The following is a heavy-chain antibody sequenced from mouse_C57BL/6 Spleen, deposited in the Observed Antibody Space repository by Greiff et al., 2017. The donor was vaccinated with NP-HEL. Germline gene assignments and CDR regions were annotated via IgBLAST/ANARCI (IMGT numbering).Heavy chain of an antibody. V-gene: IGHV5-4*01. CDR3: ARRGNYEPFDY. CDR2: ISDGGSYT. J-gene: IGHJ2*01. Sequence: EVQRVESGGGLVKPGGSLKLSCAASGFTFSSYAMSWVRQTPEKRLEWVATISDGGSYTYYPDNVKGRFTISRDNAKNNLYLQMSHLKSEDTAMYYCARRGNYEPFDYWGQGTTLTVSS. D-gene: IGHD2-4*01. CDR1: GFTFSSYA.